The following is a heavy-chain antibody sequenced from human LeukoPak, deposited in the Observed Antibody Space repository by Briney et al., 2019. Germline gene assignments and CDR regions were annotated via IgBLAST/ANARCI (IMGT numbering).Heavy chain of an antibody. CDR1: GGSINSRSHY. J-gene: IGHJ5*02. D-gene: IGHD3-22*01. CDR3: ARGRYYDSSGYQT. CDR2: INHSGST. V-gene: IGHV4-39*07. Sequence: PSETLSLTCIVSGGSINSRSHYWGWIRQPPGKGLEWIGEINHSGSTNYNPSLKSRVTIPVDTSKNQFSLKLSSVTAADTAVYYCARGRYYDSSGYQTWGQGTLVTASS.